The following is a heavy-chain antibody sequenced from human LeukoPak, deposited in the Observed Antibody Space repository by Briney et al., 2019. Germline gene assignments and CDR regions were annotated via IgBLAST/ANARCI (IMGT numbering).Heavy chain of an antibody. CDR2: IRSKAYGGTT. V-gene: IGHV3-49*04. D-gene: IGHD3-22*01. CDR1: GFTYGDYA. CDR3: TRDLSPIHYYDSSGVAFDI. Sequence: GRSLRLSCTASGFTYGDYAMSWVRQAPGKGLEWVGFIRSKAYGGTTEYAASVKGRFTISRDDSKSIAYLQMNSLKTEDTAVYYCTRDLSPIHYYDSSGVAFDIWGQGTMVIVSS. J-gene: IGHJ3*02.